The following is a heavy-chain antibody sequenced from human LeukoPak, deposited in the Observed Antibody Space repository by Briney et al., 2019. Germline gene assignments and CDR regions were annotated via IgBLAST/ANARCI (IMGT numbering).Heavy chain of an antibody. V-gene: IGHV3-7*03. CDR2: IKQDGSEK. D-gene: IGHD3-3*01. Sequence: PGGSLRLSCVGSGFIFSNAWIDWVRQAPGKGLEWVANIKQDGSEKYYVDSVKGRFTISRDNAKNSLYLQMNSLRAEDTAVYYCARDTITIFGVVIMNYYYYYGMDVWGQGTTVTVSS. CDR1: GFIFSNAW. CDR3: ARDTITIFGVVIMNYYYYYGMDV. J-gene: IGHJ6*02.